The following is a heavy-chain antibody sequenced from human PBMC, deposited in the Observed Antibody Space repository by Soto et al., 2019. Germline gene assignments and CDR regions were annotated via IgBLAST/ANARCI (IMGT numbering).Heavy chain of an antibody. D-gene: IGHD3-3*01. J-gene: IGHJ3*02. CDR2: ISYDGSNK. Sequence: QVQLVESGGGVVQPGRSLRLSCAASGFTFSSYGMHWVRQAPGKGLEWVAVISYDGSNKYYADSVKGRFTISRDNSKNTLYLQMNSLRAEDTALYYCAKDGRFLEWLLATENAFDIWGQGTMVTVSS. CDR1: GFTFSSYG. V-gene: IGHV3-30*18. CDR3: AKDGRFLEWLLATENAFDI.